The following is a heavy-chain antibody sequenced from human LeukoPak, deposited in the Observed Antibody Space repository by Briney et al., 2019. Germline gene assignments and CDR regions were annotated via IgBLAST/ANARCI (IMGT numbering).Heavy chain of an antibody. CDR2: ISAYNGNT. CDR3: ARTYCGGDCYSENYYYYYGMDV. V-gene: IGHV1-18*01. D-gene: IGHD2-21*02. J-gene: IGHJ6*02. CDR1: GYTFTIYG. Sequence: AAGTVSFTASGYTFTIYGFSRVRQAPGQGLEWVGWISAYNGNTNYAQKLQGRVTMTTDTSTSTAYMELRSLRSDDTAVYYCARTYCGGDCYSENYYYYYGMDVWGQGTTDTVSS.